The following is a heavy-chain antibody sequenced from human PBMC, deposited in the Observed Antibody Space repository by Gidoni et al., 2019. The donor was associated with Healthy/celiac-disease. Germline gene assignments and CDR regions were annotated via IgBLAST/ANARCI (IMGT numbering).Heavy chain of an antibody. J-gene: IGHJ4*02. CDR3: ARVRFEDTAMAQYYFDY. CDR1: GFPFSHSY. Sequence: QVQLVESGGGLVRPGGSLRLSCAASGFPFSHSYMSWIRQAPGKGLEWVSYISSSSSYTNYADSVKGRFTISRDNAKNSLYLQMNSLRAEDTAVYYCARVRFEDTAMAQYYFDYWGQGTLVTVSS. D-gene: IGHD5-18*01. V-gene: IGHV3-11*06. CDR2: ISSSSSYT.